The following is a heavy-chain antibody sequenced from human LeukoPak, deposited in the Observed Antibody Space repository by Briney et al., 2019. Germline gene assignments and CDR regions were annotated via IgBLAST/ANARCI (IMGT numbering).Heavy chain of an antibody. CDR1: GGSISSYY. CDR3: ARGITIFGVVIQPYYYYMDV. CDR2: IYYSGST. D-gene: IGHD3-3*01. Sequence: SETLSLTCTVSGGSISSYYWSWIRQPPGKGLEWIGYIYYSGSTNYNPSLKSRVTLSVDTSKNQFSLKLSSVTAADTAVYYCARGITIFGVVIQPYYYYMDVWGKGTTVTVSS. J-gene: IGHJ6*03. V-gene: IGHV4-59*01.